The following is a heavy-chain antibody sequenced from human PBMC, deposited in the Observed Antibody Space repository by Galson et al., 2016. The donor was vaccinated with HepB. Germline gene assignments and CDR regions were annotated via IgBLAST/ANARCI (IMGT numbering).Heavy chain of an antibody. CDR2: IKLDGSGT. Sequence: SLRLSCAVSGFTFSSYWMNWVRQAPGKGLEWVANIKLDGSGTYYVDSVKGRFTISRDNSKNEVYLQMNTLTTEDTAVYFCAKDPRFYDTLTAYSAYYFDYWGQGTLVSVSS. CDR3: AKDPRFYDTLTAYSAYYFDY. D-gene: IGHD3-9*01. CDR1: GFTFSSYW. V-gene: IGHV3-7*04. J-gene: IGHJ4*02.